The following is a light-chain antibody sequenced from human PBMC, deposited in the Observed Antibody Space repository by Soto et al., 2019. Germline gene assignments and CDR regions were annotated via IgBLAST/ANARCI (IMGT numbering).Light chain of an antibody. Sequence: VIWMNQPRALRYASKGDRGTFRCRTGQGISSYLAWYQQKPGKAPKIQIYAASNFQSVVPSRFTVLLYRTHFTLTISSLLPEDFATYYCQQHHGSPITFCQGTRVEIK. CDR2: AAS. J-gene: IGKJ5*01. CDR1: QGISSY. CDR3: QQHHGSPIT. V-gene: IGKV1D-8*03.